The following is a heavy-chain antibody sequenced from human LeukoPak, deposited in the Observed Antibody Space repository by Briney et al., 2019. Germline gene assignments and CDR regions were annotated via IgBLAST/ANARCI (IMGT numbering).Heavy chain of an antibody. J-gene: IGHJ6*04. Sequence: PGGSLRLSCAASGFTFSSYGRHWVRQAPGKGLEWVAVIWYDGSNKYYADSVKGRFTISRDNSKNTLYLQMNSLRAEDTAVYYCAIVGGYSYGYAYYYYGMDVWGKGTPVTVSS. CDR2: IWYDGSNK. V-gene: IGHV3-33*01. CDR3: AIVGGYSYGYAYYYYGMDV. CDR1: GFTFSSYG. D-gene: IGHD5-18*01.